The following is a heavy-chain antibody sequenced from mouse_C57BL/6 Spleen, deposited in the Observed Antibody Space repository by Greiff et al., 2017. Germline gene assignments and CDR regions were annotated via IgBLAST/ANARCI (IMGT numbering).Heavy chain of an antibody. J-gene: IGHJ4*01. D-gene: IGHD2-5*01. CDR3: AGKSNYEVGAKDY. CDR1: GYSFTDYN. V-gene: IGHV1-39*01. Sequence: QLVESGPELVKPGASVQISCKASGYSFTDYNMNWVKQSNGKSLEWIGVINPNDGTTSYNQKFKGKATLTVDQSSSTAYMQLNRLTSEDSAVYYCAGKSNYEVGAKDYWGQKTSGTIS. CDR2: INPNDGTT.